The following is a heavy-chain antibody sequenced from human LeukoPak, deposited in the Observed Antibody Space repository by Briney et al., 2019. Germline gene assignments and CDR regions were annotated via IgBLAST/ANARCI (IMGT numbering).Heavy chain of an antibody. Sequence: PGGSLRLSCAVSGFTFSTYSMNWVRQAPGKGLEWVSSISSNSGYIYYADSVKGRFTISRYNAKNSLYLQMNCLRAEDTAVYDCASLPIVVVPAARGYYYYYMDVWGKGTTVTVSS. CDR3: ASLPIVVVPAARGYYYYYMDV. J-gene: IGHJ6*03. CDR1: GFTFSTYS. D-gene: IGHD2-2*01. CDR2: ISSNSGYI. V-gene: IGHV3-21*01.